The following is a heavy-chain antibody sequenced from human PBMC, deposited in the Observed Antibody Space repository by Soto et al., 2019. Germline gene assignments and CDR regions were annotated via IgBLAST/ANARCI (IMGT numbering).Heavy chain of an antibody. V-gene: IGHV1-8*01. J-gene: IGHJ5*02. CDR2: MNPNSGNT. D-gene: IGHD2-15*01. CDR1: GYTFTSYD. Sequence: ASVKVSCKASGYTFTSYDINWVRQATGQGLEWMGWMNPNSGNTGYAQKFQGRVTMTRNTSISTAYMELSSLRSEDTAVCYCARDASIVVGGNWFDPWGQGTLVTVSS. CDR3: ARDASIVVGGNWFDP.